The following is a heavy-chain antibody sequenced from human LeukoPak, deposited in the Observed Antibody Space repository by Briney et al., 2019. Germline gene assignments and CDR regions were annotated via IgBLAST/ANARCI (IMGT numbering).Heavy chain of an antibody. D-gene: IGHD3-22*01. J-gene: IGHJ4*02. CDR3: AKGPYYYDSSGPTTSFDY. CDR1: GFTFSSYG. CDR2: IRYDGSNK. V-gene: IGHV3-30*02. Sequence: GGSLRLSCAASGFTFSSYGMHWVRQAPGKGLEWVAVIRYDGSNKYYADSVKGRFTISRDNSKNTLYLQMNSLRAEDTAVYYCAKGPYYYDSSGPTTSFDYWGQGTLVTVSS.